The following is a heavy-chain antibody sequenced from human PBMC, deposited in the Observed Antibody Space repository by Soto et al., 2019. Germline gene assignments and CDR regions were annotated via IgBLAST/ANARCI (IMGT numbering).Heavy chain of an antibody. CDR3: ARGKAKRITIFGVGSGRTHNYYFDY. CDR2: IYYSGST. CDR1: GGSISSYY. Sequence: PSETLSLTCTVSGGSISSYYWSWIRQPPGKGLEWIGYIYYSGSTNYNPSLKSRVTISVDTSRNQFSLKLSSVTAADTAVYYCARGKAKRITIFGVGSGRTHNYYFDYWGQGTLVTVSS. V-gene: IGHV4-59*01. D-gene: IGHD3-3*01. J-gene: IGHJ4*02.